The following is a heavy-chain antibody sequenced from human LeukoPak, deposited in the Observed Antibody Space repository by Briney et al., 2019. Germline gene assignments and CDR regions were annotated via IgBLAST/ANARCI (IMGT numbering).Heavy chain of an antibody. CDR3: ARDLLSSSAFDI. Sequence: SETLSLTCTVSGDSISRSSYFWGWIRQPPGKGLEWIGSVYYSGSTNYNPSLKSRVTISVDTSKNQFSLKLSSVTAADTAVYYCARDLLSSSAFDIWGQGTMVTVSS. CDR2: VYYSGST. D-gene: IGHD6-6*01. J-gene: IGHJ3*02. CDR1: GDSISRSSYF. V-gene: IGHV4-39*07.